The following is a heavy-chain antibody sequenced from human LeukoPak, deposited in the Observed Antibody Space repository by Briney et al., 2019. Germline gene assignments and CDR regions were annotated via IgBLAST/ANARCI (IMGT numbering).Heavy chain of an antibody. CDR3: ARGGYSSGWYLGAFDI. D-gene: IGHD6-19*01. CDR2: IYPGDSDT. V-gene: IGHV5-51*01. Sequence: GESLKISCKGSGYSFTSYWIGWVRQMPGKGLEWMGIIYPGDSDTRYSPSFQGQVTISADKSISTAYLQWSSLKASDTAMYYCARGGYSSGWYLGAFDIWGQGTMVTVS. CDR1: GYSFTSYW. J-gene: IGHJ3*02.